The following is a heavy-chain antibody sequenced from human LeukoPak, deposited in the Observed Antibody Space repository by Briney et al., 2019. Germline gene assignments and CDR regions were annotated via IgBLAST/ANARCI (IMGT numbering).Heavy chain of an antibody. CDR1: GGTFSSYA. Sequence: SVKVSCKASGGTFSSYAISWVRQAPGQGLELMGRIIPIFGTANYAKKFQGRVTITTDESTSTAYMELSSLRSEDTAVYYCARAGQRYYDSSGYYLSPWGQGTLVTVSS. CDR2: IIPIFGTA. D-gene: IGHD3-22*01. V-gene: IGHV1-69*05. J-gene: IGHJ5*02. CDR3: ARAGQRYYDSSGYYLSP.